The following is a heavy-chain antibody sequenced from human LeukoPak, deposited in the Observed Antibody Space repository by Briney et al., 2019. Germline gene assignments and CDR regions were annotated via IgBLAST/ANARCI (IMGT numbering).Heavy chain of an antibody. CDR3: ARGNFRRDGYNFDY. D-gene: IGHD5-24*01. CDR1: GFIFSGYG. J-gene: IGHJ4*02. CDR2: IWYDGSNK. V-gene: IGHV3-33*01. Sequence: PGRSLRLSCAVSGFIFSGYGMHWVRQAPGKGLEWVAVIWYDGSNKYYADSVKGRFTISRDNSKNTLYLQMNSLRAEDTAVFYCARGNFRRDGYNFDYWGQGTLVTVSS.